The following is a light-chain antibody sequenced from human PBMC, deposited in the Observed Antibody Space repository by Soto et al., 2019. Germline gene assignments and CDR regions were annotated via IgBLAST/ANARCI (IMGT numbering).Light chain of an antibody. CDR1: QSVDIY. CDR2: GAS. V-gene: IGKV3-20*01. CDR3: QQYGTTRIT. Sequence: IVMTQSPATLSVSPWERATLSCRASQSVDIYLAWYQQKPGQAPRLLMYGASNRATGIPDRFSGSGSETDFTLTISRLEPEDFAVYYCQQYGTTRITFGQGTRLEIK. J-gene: IGKJ5*01.